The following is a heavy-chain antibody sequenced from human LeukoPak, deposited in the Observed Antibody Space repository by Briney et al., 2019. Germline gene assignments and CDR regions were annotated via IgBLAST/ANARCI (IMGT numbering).Heavy chain of an antibody. CDR1: GGSISSYY. CDR2: IYYSGST. J-gene: IGHJ4*02. D-gene: IGHD6-6*01. CDR3: AGATLIAPRPGYFDY. V-gene: IGHV4-59*01. Sequence: PSETLSLTCTVSGGSISSYYWSWIRQPPGKGLEWLGYIYYSGSTNYNPSLKSRVTISVDTSKKQFSLKLSSVTATDTAVYYCAGATLIAPRPGYFDYWGQGTLVTVSS.